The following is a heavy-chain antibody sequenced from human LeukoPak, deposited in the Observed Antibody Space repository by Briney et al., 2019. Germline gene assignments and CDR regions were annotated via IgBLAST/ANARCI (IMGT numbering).Heavy chain of an antibody. V-gene: IGHV3-30*02. CDR2: IRYDGSNK. J-gene: IGHJ3*02. CDR3: AKDYDILTDFDAFDI. CDR1: GFTFSSYG. Sequence: GGSLRLSCAASGFTFSSYGMHWVRQAPGKGLEWVAFIRYDGSNKYYADSVKGRFTISRDNSKNTLYLQMNSLRAEDTAVYYCAKDYDILTDFDAFDIWGQGTMVTVSS. D-gene: IGHD3-9*01.